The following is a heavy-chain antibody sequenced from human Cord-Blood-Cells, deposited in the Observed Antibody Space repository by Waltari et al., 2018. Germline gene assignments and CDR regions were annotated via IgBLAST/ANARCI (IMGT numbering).Heavy chain of an antibody. CDR2: INHSGST. J-gene: IGHJ4*02. CDR3: ARSKGSGPDY. V-gene: IGHV4-34*01. Sequence: QVQLQQWGAGLLKPSETLSLTCAVSGGSFSGYSWSWIRQPPGKGLEWIGEINHSGSTNYNPSLKSRVTISVDTSKNQFSLKLSSVTAADTAVYCCARSKGSGPDYWGQGTLVTVSS. CDR1: GGSFSGYS. D-gene: IGHD4-4*01.